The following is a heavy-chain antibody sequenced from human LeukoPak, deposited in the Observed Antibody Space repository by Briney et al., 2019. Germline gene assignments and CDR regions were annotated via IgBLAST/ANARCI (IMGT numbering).Heavy chain of an antibody. CDR3: AREIIGGDYG. V-gene: IGHV4-31*03. D-gene: IGHD4-17*01. CDR2: IYYSGST. J-gene: IGHJ4*02. CDR1: GGSISSGGHY. Sequence: PPQTLSLTCTVSGGSISSGGHYWSWIRQHPGKGLEWIGYIYYSGSTNYNPSLKSRVTISVDTSKNQFSLKLSSVTAADTAVYYCAREIIGGDYGWGQGTLVTVSS.